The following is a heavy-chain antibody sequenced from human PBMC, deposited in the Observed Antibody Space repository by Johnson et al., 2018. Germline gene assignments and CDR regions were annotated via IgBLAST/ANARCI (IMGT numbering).Heavy chain of an antibody. D-gene: IGHD3-22*01. J-gene: IGHJ3*02. CDR2: ISYDGSNK. CDR1: GFTFSSYA. CDR3: ARGGYYDSSGYYGVAFDI. V-gene: IGHV3-30-3*01. Sequence: VQLLESGGGVVQPGRSLRLSCAASGFTFSSYAMHWVRQAPGKGLEWVAVISYDGSNKYYADSVKGRFTISRDNSKNTLYLQMNSLRAEDTAGYYCARGGYYDSSGYYGVAFDIWGQGTMVTVSS.